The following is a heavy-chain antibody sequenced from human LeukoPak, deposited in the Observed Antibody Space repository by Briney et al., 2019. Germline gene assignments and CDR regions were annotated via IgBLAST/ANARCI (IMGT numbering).Heavy chain of an antibody. V-gene: IGHV3-11*01. CDR3: ASSYKWHGPFDY. J-gene: IGHJ4*02. CDR1: GFTFSDYY. CDR2: ISSSGSTI. D-gene: IGHD1-20*01. Sequence: PGGFLRLSCAASGFTFSDYYMSWIRQAPGKGLEWVSYISSSGSTIYYADSVKGRFTISRDNAKNSLYLQMNSLRAEDTAVYYCASSYKWHGPFDYWGQGTLVTVSS.